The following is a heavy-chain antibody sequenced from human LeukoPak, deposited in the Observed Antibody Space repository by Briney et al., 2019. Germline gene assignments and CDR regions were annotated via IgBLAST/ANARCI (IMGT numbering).Heavy chain of an antibody. J-gene: IGHJ4*02. V-gene: IGHV1-18*01. CDR1: GYTLTSYG. CDR3: ASWVSYGDYDY. D-gene: IGHD4-17*01. CDR2: ISAYNGNT. Sequence: GASVKVSCKASGYTLTSYGISWVRQAPGQGLEWMGWISAYNGNTNYAQKLQGRVTMTTDTSTSTAYMELRSLRSDDTAVYYCASWVSYGDYDYWGQGTLVTVSS.